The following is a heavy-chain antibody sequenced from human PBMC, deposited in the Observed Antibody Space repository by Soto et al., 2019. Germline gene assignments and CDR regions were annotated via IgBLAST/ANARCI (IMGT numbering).Heavy chain of an antibody. CDR3: AKGGDYGDYYFDY. CDR2: ISYDGSNK. V-gene: IGHV3-30*18. D-gene: IGHD4-17*01. Sequence: QVQLVESGGGVVQPGRSLRLSCAASGFTFSSYGMHWVRQAPGKGLEWVAVISYDGSNKYYADSVKGRFTISRDNSKNTLYLQMNSLRAEDTAVYYCAKGGDYGDYYFDYWGQGTLVTVSS. J-gene: IGHJ4*02. CDR1: GFTFSSYG.